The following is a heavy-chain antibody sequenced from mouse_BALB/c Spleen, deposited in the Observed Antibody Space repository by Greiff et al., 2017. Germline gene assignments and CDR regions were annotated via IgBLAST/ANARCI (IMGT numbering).Heavy chain of an antibody. D-gene: IGHD1-1*01. J-gene: IGHJ2*01. CDR1: GFNIKDYY. CDR2: IDPENGDT. V-gene: IGHV14-4*02. Sequence: VQLKESGAELVRSGASVKLSCTASGFNIKDYYMHWVKQRPEQGLEWIGWIDPENGDTEYAPKFQGKATMTADTSSNTAYLQLSSLTSEDTAVYYCNAEVVGRGDYFDYWGQGTTLTVSS. CDR3: NAEVVGRGDYFDY.